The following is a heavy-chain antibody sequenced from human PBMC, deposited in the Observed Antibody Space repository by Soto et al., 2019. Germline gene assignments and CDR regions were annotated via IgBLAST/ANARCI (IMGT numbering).Heavy chain of an antibody. CDR2: INPATGAA. CDR1: GYPVTAYY. CDR3: VRGGGVGVAGSAAFDM. J-gene: IGHJ3*02. V-gene: IGHV1-2*02. D-gene: IGHD3-3*01. Sequence: QLHLVHSGAVVKKPGASVTVSCSASGYPVTAYYMHWVRQAPGRGLEWMGGINPATGAAKYTQKFPGRVPMTRDTSTSTVFMELSGLTSEDTAGFFCVRGGGVGVAGSAAFDMWGQGTWVNVSS.